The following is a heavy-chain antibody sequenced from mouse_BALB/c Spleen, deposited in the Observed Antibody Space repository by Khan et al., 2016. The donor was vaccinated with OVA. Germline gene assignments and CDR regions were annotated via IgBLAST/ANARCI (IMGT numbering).Heavy chain of an antibody. CDR1: GYSFTSYL. J-gene: IGHJ3*01. D-gene: IGHD1-3*01. Sequence: VQLQQSGPVLARPGASVKMSCKASGYSFTSYLIHWVKQRPGQGLEWIGDIYPGNSDTTYTQKFKDKAKLTAGTSANTAYMELSSLTNEDSAVYYCARGGYSSFAYWGQGTLVTVSA. CDR2: IYPGNSDT. V-gene: IGHV1-5*01. CDR3: ARGGYSSFAY.